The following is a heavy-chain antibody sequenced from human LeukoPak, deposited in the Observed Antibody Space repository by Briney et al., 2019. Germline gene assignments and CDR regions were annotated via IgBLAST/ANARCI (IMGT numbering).Heavy chain of an antibody. Sequence: GGSLRLSCAASGFTFSSYGMQWVRQAPDKGLEWGAFIRYDGSRKYYADSVKGRFTIYRDNSTNTLYLQMNSLRAADTAMYYCAKVSLNMVNDAFDIWGQGTMVSVSS. V-gene: IGHV3-30*02. CDR3: AKVSLNMVNDAFDI. CDR1: GFTFSSYG. J-gene: IGHJ3*02. CDR2: IRYDGSRK. D-gene: IGHD4/OR15-4a*01.